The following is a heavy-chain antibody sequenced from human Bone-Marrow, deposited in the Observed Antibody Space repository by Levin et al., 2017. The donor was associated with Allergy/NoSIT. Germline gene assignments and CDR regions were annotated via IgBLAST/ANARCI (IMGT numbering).Heavy chain of an antibody. CDR3: ARSRDGIRTFDY. CDR2: IHNSGNT. J-gene: IGHJ4*02. Sequence: SQTLSLTCTVSGGSISENSYYWGWIRQPPGKGLEWIGSIHNSGNTYNNPSLKSRINISIDRSENRFSLRLTSVTAPDTAVYYCARSRDGIRTFDYWGQGTLVTVSS. CDR1: GGSISENSYY. D-gene: IGHD5-24*01. V-gene: IGHV4-39*01.